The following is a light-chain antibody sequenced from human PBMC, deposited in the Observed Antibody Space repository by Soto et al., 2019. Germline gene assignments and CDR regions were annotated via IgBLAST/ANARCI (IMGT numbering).Light chain of an antibody. J-gene: IGKJ1*01. CDR1: QALQRSF. V-gene: IGKV3-20*01. CDR2: GVS. CDR3: QQYGSAWT. Sequence: IVLTQSPGTLSLSPGERATLSCRASQALQRSFLAWYQHKPGQSPRLLISGVSSRAAGVPDRFSGSGSGTDFTLTISRLEPEDFAVYYCQQYGSAWTFGQGTKVEIK.